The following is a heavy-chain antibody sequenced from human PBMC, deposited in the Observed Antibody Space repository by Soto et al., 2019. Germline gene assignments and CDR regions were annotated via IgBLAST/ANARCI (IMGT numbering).Heavy chain of an antibody. CDR2: IKQDGSET. J-gene: IGHJ4*02. CDR3: ARDTGATVAGTFDY. CDR1: GFLFDNFW. Sequence: GGSLRLSCAASGFLFDNFWMTWVRQAPGKGLEWVANIKQDGSETYYVDSVKGRFNISRDNAKNSLFLQMNSLRAEDTAMYYCARDTGATVAGTFDYWGQGTLVTVSS. D-gene: IGHD6-19*01. V-gene: IGHV3-7*01.